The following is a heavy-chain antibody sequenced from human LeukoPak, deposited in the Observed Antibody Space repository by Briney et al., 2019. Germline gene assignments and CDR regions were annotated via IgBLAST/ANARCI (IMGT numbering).Heavy chain of an antibody. CDR2: ISGSGRST. CDR3: AKNDDNSGYRPLDY. D-gene: IGHD3-22*01. CDR1: EFTFSTYA. V-gene: IGHV3-23*01. Sequence: GGSLRLSCAASEFTFSTYAMNWVRQAPGKGLEWVSVISGSGRSTYYADSVKGRFTISRDNSRNMLYLQMNSLRAEDTAVYYCAKNDDNSGYRPLDYWGQGTLLTVSS. J-gene: IGHJ4*02.